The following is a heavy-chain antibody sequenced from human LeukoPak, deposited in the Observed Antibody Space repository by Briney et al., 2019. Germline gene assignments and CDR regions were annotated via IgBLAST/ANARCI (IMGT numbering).Heavy chain of an antibody. CDR3: AKSKLGYKQLGPFDY. D-gene: IGHD5-18*01. J-gene: IGHJ4*02. CDR1: GFTFSSYA. Sequence: QPGGSLRLSCAASGFTFSSYAMSWVRQAPGKGLEWVPAISGSGGSTYYADSVKGRFTISRDNSKNTLYLQMNSLRAEDTAVYYCAKSKLGYKQLGPFDYWGQGTLVTVSS. CDR2: ISGSGGST. V-gene: IGHV3-23*01.